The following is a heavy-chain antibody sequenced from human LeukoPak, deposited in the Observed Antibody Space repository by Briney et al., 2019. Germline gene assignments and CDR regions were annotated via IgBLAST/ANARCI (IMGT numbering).Heavy chain of an antibody. CDR3: AKDMGVYSSSWTPGY. J-gene: IGHJ4*02. Sequence: GGSLRLSCAASGFTFSSYGMHWVRQAPGKGLEWVAFIRYDGSNKYYADSVKGRFTISRDNSKNALYLQMNSLRAEDTAVYYCAKDMGVYSSSWTPGYWGQGTLVTVSS. CDR2: IRYDGSNK. CDR1: GFTFSSYG. V-gene: IGHV3-30*02. D-gene: IGHD6-13*01.